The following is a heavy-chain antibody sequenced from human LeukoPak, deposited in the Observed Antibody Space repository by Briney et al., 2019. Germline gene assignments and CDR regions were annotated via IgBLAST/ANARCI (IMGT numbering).Heavy chain of an antibody. CDR1: GFTFSSYA. V-gene: IGHV3-30*01. J-gene: IGHJ3*02. Sequence: GGSLRLSCAASGFTFSSYAMHWVRQAPGKGLEWVAVISYDGSNKYYADSVKGRFTISRDNSKNTLYLQVNSLRAEDTAVYYCARDYYDSSAFDIWGQGTMVTVSS. D-gene: IGHD3-22*01. CDR3: ARDYYDSSAFDI. CDR2: ISYDGSNK.